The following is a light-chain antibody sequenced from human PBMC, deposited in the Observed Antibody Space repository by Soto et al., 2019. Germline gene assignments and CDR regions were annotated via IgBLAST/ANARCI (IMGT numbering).Light chain of an antibody. V-gene: IGLV1-40*01. CDR2: GNS. CDR1: SSNIGAGSD. J-gene: IGLJ2*01. CDR3: QSYDSSLSGSRV. Sequence: QSVLTQPPSVSGAPGQRVTISCTGSSSNIGAGSDVHWYQQLPGTAPKLLIYGNSNRPSGVPDRFSGSKSGTSASLAITGLQAEDDADYYCQSYDSSLSGSRVFGGGTKLTVL.